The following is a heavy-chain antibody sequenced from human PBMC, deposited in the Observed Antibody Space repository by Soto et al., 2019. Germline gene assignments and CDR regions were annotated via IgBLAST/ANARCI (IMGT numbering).Heavy chain of an antibody. J-gene: IGHJ4*02. CDR1: SGSISSSNW. CDR3: ARSGYYDFWSGYYEPNTRFDY. CDR2: IYHSGST. V-gene: IGHV4-4*02. Sequence: SETLSLTCAVSSGSISSSNWWSWVRQPPGKGLEWIGEIYHSGSTNYNPSLKSRVTISVDKSKNQFSLKLSSVTAADTAVYYCARSGYYDFWSGYYEPNTRFDYWGQGTLVTVSS. D-gene: IGHD3-3*01.